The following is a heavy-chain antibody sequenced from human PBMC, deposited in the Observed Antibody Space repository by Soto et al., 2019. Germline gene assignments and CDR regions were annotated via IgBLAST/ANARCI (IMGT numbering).Heavy chain of an antibody. CDR3: AKDYYAMLTGIFDS. Sequence: EVQLLESGGGLVQPGGSLRLSCAASGITFRNYAMTWVRQAPGKGLEWVSIISGGGASTYSADSVKGRFTISRDNSKNTLYLQMNRLRAEDTAVYYCAKDYYAMLTGIFDSWGQGTLVSVSS. V-gene: IGHV3-23*01. J-gene: IGHJ4*02. CDR1: GITFRNYA. D-gene: IGHD3-9*01. CDR2: ISGGGAST.